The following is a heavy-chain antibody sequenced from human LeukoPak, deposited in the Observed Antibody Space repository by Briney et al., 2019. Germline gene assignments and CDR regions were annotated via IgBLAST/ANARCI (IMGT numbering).Heavy chain of an antibody. CDR2: IKRDGSEI. V-gene: IGHV3-7*03. Sequence: GGSLRLSCAASGFTFSTYWMHWVRQAPGRGLEWVANIKRDGSEIYYVDSVKGRFTISRDNAKSSLYLQMNSPRVEDTAVYYCVRAMDVWGQGITVTVSS. J-gene: IGHJ6*02. CDR1: GFTFSTYW. CDR3: VRAMDV.